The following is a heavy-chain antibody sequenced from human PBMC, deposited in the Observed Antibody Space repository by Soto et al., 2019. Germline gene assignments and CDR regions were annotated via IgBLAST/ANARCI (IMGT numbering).Heavy chain of an antibody. Sequence: QVQLVESGGGVVQPGRSLRLSCAASGFIFSTYTMHWVRQAPGKGLEWLTVMSYDGSQKYYADSVKGRLTISRDNSKNTLYRQRTSLRAEDTAVYHCAIAKSSSWHNFDYWGQGTLVTVSS. D-gene: IGHD6-13*01. CDR3: AIAKSSSWHNFDY. CDR2: MSYDGSQK. V-gene: IGHV3-30-3*01. CDR1: GFIFSTYT. J-gene: IGHJ4*02.